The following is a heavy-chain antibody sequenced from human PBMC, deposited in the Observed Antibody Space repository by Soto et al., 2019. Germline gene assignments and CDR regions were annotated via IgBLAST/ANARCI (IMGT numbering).Heavy chain of an antibody. J-gene: IGHJ6*02. CDR3: ARIGVIDNYSSSEMDV. CDR2: IYYSGST. Sequence: PSETLSLTCTASGGSISSYYWSWIRQPPGKGLEWIGYIYYSGSTNYNPSLKSRVTISVDTSKNQFSLKLSSVTAADTAVYYCARIGVIDNYSSSEMDVWGQGTTVPVSS. V-gene: IGHV4-59*08. D-gene: IGHD3-22*01. CDR1: GGSISSYY.